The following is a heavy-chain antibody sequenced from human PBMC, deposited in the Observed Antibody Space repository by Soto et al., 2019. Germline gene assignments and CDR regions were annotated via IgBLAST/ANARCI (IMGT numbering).Heavy chain of an antibody. D-gene: IGHD1-1*01. CDR3: ARDDAFANENAFDL. CDR2: ISPK. CDR1: GFSFSTYG. J-gene: IGHJ3*01. V-gene: IGHV3-33*01. Sequence: GGSLRLSCAVSGFSFSTYGFHWVRQPPGKGLEWVAVISPKGHSDSVEGRFTISRDNSKDTLYLQMDNLSADDTAVYYCARDDAFANENAFDLWGQGTKFTVSS.